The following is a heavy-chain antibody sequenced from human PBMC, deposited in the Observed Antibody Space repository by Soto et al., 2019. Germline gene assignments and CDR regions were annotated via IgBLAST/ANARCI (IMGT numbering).Heavy chain of an antibody. CDR2: IYSSGST. CDR3: AARPLLPGAP. D-gene: IGHD3-22*01. V-gene: IGHV3-53*01. CDR1: EFTLSSND. J-gene: IGHJ4*03. Sequence: EVQLVESGGGLIQPGGSLRLSCAASEFTLSSNDINWVRQAPGKGLEWVALIYSSGSTDYADSVKGRFIISRDNSKNTVYLHMSSLRAEDTAVYYCAARPLLPGAPWGQGTQVTVSA.